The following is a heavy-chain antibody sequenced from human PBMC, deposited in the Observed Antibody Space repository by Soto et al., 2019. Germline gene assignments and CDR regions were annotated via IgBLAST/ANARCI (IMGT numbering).Heavy chain of an antibody. CDR1: GYTFTSYD. CDR3: ARDRLRGYDSSGFYS. CDR2: INPSDGNR. J-gene: IGHJ4*02. Sequence: RASVKVSCKASGYTFTSYDRHWVRQAPGQRLEWMGWINPSDGNRNFAQKFEDRVTMTTATSTNTVFLELRSLKSDDTAIYYCARDRLRGYDSSGFYSWGQGTMVTVSS. V-gene: IGHV1-3*01. D-gene: IGHD3-22*01.